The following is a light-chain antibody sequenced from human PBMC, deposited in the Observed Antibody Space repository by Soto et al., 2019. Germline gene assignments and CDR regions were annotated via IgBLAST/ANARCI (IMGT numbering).Light chain of an antibody. CDR3: HQFYSTPYT. V-gene: IGKV4-1*01. Sequence: DIVMTQSPDSLSVSLGERATINCKSSQNILYSSNNNNYLAWYQQKPGQPPRLLIYWASTREFGVPHRFSGSGSGTDFTLTISSLQAEDVAVSYCHQFYSTPYTFGQGTKLDI. CDR1: QNILYSSNNNNY. CDR2: WAS. J-gene: IGKJ2*01.